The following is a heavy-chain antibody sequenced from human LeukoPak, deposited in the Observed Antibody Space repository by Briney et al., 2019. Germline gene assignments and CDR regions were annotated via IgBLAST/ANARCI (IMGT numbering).Heavy chain of an antibody. V-gene: IGHV4-61*02. Sequence: NASETLSLTCTVSGGSISRGSYFWSWNRQPAGKGLEWIGRFYTSGTPNYNPSLKSRVTISVDTSRNQFSLKLSSVTAADTAVYYCARGGIPDYWGQGILVTVSS. CDR3: ARGGIPDY. J-gene: IGHJ4*02. CDR2: FYTSGTP. D-gene: IGHD2-21*01. CDR1: GGSISRGSYF.